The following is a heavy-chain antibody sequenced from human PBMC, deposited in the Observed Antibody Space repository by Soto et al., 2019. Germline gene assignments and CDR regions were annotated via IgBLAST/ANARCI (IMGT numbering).Heavy chain of an antibody. Sequence: QGQLVQSGPEVKKPGASVKVSCKASGYTFSRYGISRVRQAPGQGLEWMGWISGYNGDTIYAQKVQGRVTMTIDTSTYTAYMELRSLTSDDTAIYYCAKNGQPPYYYYGMDVWGQGTTVTVSS. CDR2: ISGYNGDT. CDR3: AKNGQPPYYYYGMDV. D-gene: IGHD2-8*01. V-gene: IGHV1-18*01. CDR1: GYTFSRYG. J-gene: IGHJ6*02.